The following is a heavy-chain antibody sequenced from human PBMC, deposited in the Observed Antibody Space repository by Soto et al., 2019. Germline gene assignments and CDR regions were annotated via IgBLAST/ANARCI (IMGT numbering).Heavy chain of an antibody. CDR2: ISYDGSNE. J-gene: IGHJ2*01. CDR3: AKERVVNDWYFDL. Sequence: QVQLVESGGGVVQPGGSRGLSCEASGFPLPTYGMHWVGRGPGRGLEWVAGISYDGSNEYYADSVKGRVTISGDNSKNTLYLQMNRLRAEDTAVYYCAKERVVNDWYFDLWGRGTLVTVSS. V-gene: IGHV3-30*18. CDR1: GFPLPTYG. D-gene: IGHD2-8*02.